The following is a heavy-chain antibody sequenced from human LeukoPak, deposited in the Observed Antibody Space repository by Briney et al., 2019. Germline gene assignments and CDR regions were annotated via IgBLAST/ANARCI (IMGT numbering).Heavy chain of an antibody. CDR3: ARGGFYYDSSEVFDY. CDR1: GVTLCSYN. Sequence: GGSLRLSCAASGVTLCSYNMKWVREAPGEGLEWVSSIRERSSDIEYAGTARGRFTISRDHAQQSLYLQMNSLRAENTALYYCARGGFYYDSSEVFDYWGQGTLVTVSS. D-gene: IGHD3-22*01. V-gene: IGHV3-21*01. CDR2: IRERSSDI. J-gene: IGHJ4*02.